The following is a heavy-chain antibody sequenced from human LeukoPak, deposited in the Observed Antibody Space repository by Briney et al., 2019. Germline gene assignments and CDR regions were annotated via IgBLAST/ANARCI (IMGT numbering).Heavy chain of an antibody. CDR1: GYTFTSYD. D-gene: IGHD5-12*01. CDR3: GRVQSSGLRY. CDR2: MNPNSGNT. V-gene: IGHV1-8*01. J-gene: IGHJ4*02. Sequence: ASVKVSCKPSGYTFTSYDINWVRQATGEGLEWMGWMNPNSGNTGYAQKFQGRVTMTRNTSKSTAYMEMSSLRSEDTAVYYCGRVQSSGLRYWGQGTLVTVSS.